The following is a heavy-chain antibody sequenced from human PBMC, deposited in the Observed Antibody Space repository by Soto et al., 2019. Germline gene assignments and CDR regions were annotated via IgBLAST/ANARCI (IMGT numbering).Heavy chain of an antibody. CDR1: GGSFSGYY. V-gene: IGHV4-34*01. CDR3: ATARFGELLSSYGMDV. J-gene: IGHJ6*02. D-gene: IGHD3-10*01. CDR2: INHSGGT. Sequence: SETLSLTCAVYGGSFSGYYWNWIRQPPGKGLEWIGEINHSGGTNFNPSLKSRVTISVDTSKNQFSLKLSSVTAADTAVYYCATARFGELLSSYGMDVWGQGTTVTVSS.